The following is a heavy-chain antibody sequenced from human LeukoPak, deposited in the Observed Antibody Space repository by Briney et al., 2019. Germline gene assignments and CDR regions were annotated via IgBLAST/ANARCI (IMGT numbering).Heavy chain of an antibody. J-gene: IGHJ5*02. D-gene: IGHD6-19*01. CDR1: GYTFTSYG. CDR2: ISAYNGNT. CDR3: ARLLYSSGSSLSPGFDP. Sequence: ASVKVSCKASGYTFTSYGVSWVRQAPGQGLEWMGWISAYNGNTNYAQKLQGRVTMTTDTSTSTAYMELRSLRSDDTAVYYCARLLYSSGSSLSPGFDPWGQGTLVTVSS. V-gene: IGHV1-18*01.